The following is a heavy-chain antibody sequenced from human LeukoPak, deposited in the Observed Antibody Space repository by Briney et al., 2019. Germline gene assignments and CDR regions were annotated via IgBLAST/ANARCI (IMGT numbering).Heavy chain of an antibody. D-gene: IGHD3-22*01. CDR1: GGSFSGYY. CDR3: ARGLEYYYDSSGSLKAYYFDY. J-gene: IGHJ4*02. Sequence: SETLSLTCAVYGGSFSGYYWSWIRQPPGKGLEWIGEINHSGSTNYNPSLKSRVTISVDTSKNRFSLKLSSVTAADTAVYYCARGLEYYYDSSGSLKAYYFDYWGQGTLVTVSS. CDR2: INHSGST. V-gene: IGHV4-34*01.